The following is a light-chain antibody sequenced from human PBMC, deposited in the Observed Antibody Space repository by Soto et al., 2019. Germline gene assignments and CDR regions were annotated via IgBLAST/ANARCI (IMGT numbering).Light chain of an antibody. CDR3: QQYNSSPT. V-gene: IGKV1-5*03. J-gene: IGKJ1*01. CDR2: KAS. CDR1: HSISSW. Sequence: DIQMTQSPSTLSASVVDRVTITCRASHSISSWLAWYQQKPGKAPKLLIYKASSLESGVPSRFSGSGSGTEFTLTISSLQPDDFATYYCQQYNSSPTFGQGTKVEIK.